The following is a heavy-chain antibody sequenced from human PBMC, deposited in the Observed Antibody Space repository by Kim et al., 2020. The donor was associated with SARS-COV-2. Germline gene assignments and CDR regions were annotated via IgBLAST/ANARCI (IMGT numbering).Heavy chain of an antibody. CDR2: ISYDGSNK. D-gene: IGHD3-10*01. Sequence: GGSLRLSCAASGFTFSSYGMHWVRQAPGKGLEWVAVISYDGSNKYYADSVKGRFTISRDNSKNTLYLQMNSLRAEDTAVYYCARGGSGSYYKYYFDYWGQGTLVTVSS. V-gene: IGHV3-33*05. CDR3: ARGGSGSYYKYYFDY. CDR1: GFTFSSYG. J-gene: IGHJ4*02.